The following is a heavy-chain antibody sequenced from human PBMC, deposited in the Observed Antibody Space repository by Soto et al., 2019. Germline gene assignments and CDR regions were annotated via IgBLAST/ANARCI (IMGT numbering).Heavy chain of an antibody. J-gene: IGHJ5*02. CDR2: IYYSGST. Sequence: QVQLQESGPGLVKPSETLSLTCTVSGGSIISYYWSWLRQPPGKGLEWIGYIYYSGSTNYNPSLKSRGTISVDTSKNQFSLKLSSVTAADTAVYYCARTYYDSSWANWFDPWGQGPLVTVSS. D-gene: IGHD3-22*01. CDR3: ARTYYDSSWANWFDP. CDR1: GGSIISYY. V-gene: IGHV4-59*01.